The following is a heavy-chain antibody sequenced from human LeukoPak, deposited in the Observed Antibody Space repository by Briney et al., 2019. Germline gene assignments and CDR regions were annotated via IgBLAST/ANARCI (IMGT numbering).Heavy chain of an antibody. Sequence: PSETLSHTCSVSGGSISGSSFYWGWIRQPPGKGLEWIGSVYYSGSPYYNPSLESRVTMSIDTSRDQFFLELNSVTAADTAVYYCASDGAGLIDYWGQGTLVTVSS. J-gene: IGHJ4*02. V-gene: IGHV4-39*07. CDR2: VYYSGSP. CDR1: GGSISGSSFY. D-gene: IGHD3-16*01. CDR3: ASDGAGLIDY.